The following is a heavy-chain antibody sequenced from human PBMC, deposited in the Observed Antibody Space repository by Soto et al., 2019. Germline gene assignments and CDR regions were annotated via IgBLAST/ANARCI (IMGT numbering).Heavy chain of an antibody. Sequence: PSETLSLTCTVSGGSISSSSYYWGWIRQPPGKGLEWIGSIYYSGSTNYNPSLKSRVTISVDTPKNQFSLKLSSVTAADTAVYYCARVGLLTTVTQKSGDFDYWGQGTLVTVSS. V-gene: IGHV4-39*07. J-gene: IGHJ4*02. CDR3: ARVGLLTTVTQKSGDFDY. CDR1: GGSISSSSYY. CDR2: IYYSGST. D-gene: IGHD4-4*01.